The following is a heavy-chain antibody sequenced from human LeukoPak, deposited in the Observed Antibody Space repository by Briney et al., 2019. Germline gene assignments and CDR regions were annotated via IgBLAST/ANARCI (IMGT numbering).Heavy chain of an antibody. CDR2: IYYSGST. CDR1: GGSISTYY. V-gene: IGHV4-59*01. J-gene: IGHJ4*02. D-gene: IGHD3-3*01. Sequence: SETLSLTCTVSGGSISTYYWSWIRQPPGKGLEWIGYIYYSGSTNYNPSLKSRVTISVDTSENQFSLKLSSVTAADTAVYYCARVDFWSGPDYWGQGTLVTVSS. CDR3: ARVDFWSGPDY.